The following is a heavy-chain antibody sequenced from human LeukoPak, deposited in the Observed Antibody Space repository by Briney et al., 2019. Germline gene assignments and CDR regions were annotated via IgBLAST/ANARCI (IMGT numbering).Heavy chain of an antibody. V-gene: IGHV3-23*01. Sequence: PGGSLRLSCAASGFTFSSYAMSWVRQAPGKGLEWVSAISGSGGSTYYADSVKGRFTISRDNSKNTLYLQMNSLRAEDTAVYYCASTYYYDSSGYYFYYYGMDVWGQGTTVTVSS. CDR1: GFTFSSYA. D-gene: IGHD3-22*01. J-gene: IGHJ6*02. CDR3: ASTYYYDSSGYYFYYYGMDV. CDR2: ISGSGGST.